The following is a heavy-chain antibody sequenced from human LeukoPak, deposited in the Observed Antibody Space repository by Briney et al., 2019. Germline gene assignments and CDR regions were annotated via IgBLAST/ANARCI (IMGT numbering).Heavy chain of an antibody. D-gene: IGHD1-1*01. CDR2: IYYSGST. J-gene: IGHJ5*02. Sequence: SETLSLTCTVSGGSISSSSYYWGWIRQPPGKGLEWIGNIYYSGSTYYSPSLKSRVTISVDTSKTQFSPKLSSVTAADTAVYYCARPVPSRLGWFDPWGQGTLVTVSS. V-gene: IGHV4-39*01. CDR1: GGSISSSSYY. CDR3: ARPVPSRLGWFDP.